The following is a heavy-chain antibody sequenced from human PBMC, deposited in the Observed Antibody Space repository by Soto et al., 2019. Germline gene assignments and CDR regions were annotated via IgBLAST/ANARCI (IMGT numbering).Heavy chain of an antibody. CDR3: ARRWYSSSWYYFDY. J-gene: IGHJ4*02. CDR1: GFTFSSYS. V-gene: IGHV3-21*01. CDR2: ISSSSYI. Sequence: EVQLVESGGGLVKPGGSLRLSCAASGFTFSSYSMNWVRQAPGKGLEWVSSISSSSYIYYADSVKGRFTISRDNAKNSLYLQMNSLRAEDTAVYYCARRWYSSSWYYFDYWGQGTLVTVSS. D-gene: IGHD6-13*01.